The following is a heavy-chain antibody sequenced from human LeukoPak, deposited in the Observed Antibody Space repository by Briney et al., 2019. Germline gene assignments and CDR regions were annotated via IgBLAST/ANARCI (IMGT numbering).Heavy chain of an antibody. CDR1: GGSISSRSHS. Sequence: SETLSLTCTVSGGSISSRSHSWGWIRQPPGKGLEWIGSLYYSGSIYYNPSLKSRVTISVDTSKNQFSLKLSSVTAADTALYYCARWEESDAFDIWGQGTMVTVSS. CDR3: ARWEESDAFDI. D-gene: IGHD1-26*01. J-gene: IGHJ3*02. V-gene: IGHV4-39*01. CDR2: LYYSGSI.